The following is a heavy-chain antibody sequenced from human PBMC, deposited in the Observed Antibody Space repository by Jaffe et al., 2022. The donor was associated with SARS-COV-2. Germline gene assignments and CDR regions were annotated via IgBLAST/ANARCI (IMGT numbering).Heavy chain of an antibody. J-gene: IGHJ4*02. CDR1: GFTFSSYA. Sequence: QVQLVESGGGVVQPGRSLRLSCAASGFTFSSYAMHWVRQAPGKGLEWVAVISYDGSNKYYADSVKGRFTISRDNSKNTLYLQMNSLRAEDTAVYYCARDLLDVVRGVTYLYYFDYWGQGTLVTVSS. V-gene: IGHV3-30*04. CDR3: ARDLLDVVRGVTYLYYFDY. D-gene: IGHD3-10*01. CDR2: ISYDGSNK.